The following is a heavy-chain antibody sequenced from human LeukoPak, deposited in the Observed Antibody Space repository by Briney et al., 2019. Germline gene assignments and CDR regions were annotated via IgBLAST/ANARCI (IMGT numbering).Heavy chain of an antibody. Sequence: PGGSLRLSCAASGFTFSSYSMNWVRQAPGKGLEWVSYISSSSSTIYYADSVKGRFTISRDNAKNSLYLQMNSLRAEDTAVYYCASTPSRGAFDIWGQGIMVTVSS. V-gene: IGHV3-48*01. CDR3: ASTPSRGAFDI. J-gene: IGHJ3*02. CDR2: ISSSSSTI. CDR1: GFTFSSYS.